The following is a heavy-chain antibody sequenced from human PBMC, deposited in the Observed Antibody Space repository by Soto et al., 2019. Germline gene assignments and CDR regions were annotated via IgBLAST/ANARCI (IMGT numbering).Heavy chain of an antibody. D-gene: IGHD3-10*01. CDR3: ASLYSSGSYLHEYYYYYMDV. Sequence: GGSLRLSCAASGFTFSSYWMSWVRQAPGKGLEWVANIKQDGSEKYYVDSVKGRFTISRDNAKNSLYLQMNSLRAEDTAVYYCASLYSSGSYLHEYYYYYMDVWGKGTTVTVSS. CDR1: GFTFSSYW. J-gene: IGHJ6*03. V-gene: IGHV3-7*01. CDR2: IKQDGSEK.